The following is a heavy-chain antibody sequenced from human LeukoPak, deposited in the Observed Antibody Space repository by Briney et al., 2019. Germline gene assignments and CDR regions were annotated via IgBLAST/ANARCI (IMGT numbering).Heavy chain of an antibody. CDR1: GFTFSSYG. J-gene: IGHJ4*02. V-gene: IGHV3-30*18. CDR3: AKDRGHLEYYFDY. CDR2: ISYDGSNK. Sequence: PGRSLRLSCAASGFTFSSYGMHWVRQAPGKGLEWVAVISYDGSNKYYADSVKGRFTISRDNSKNTLYLQMNSLRAEDTAVYYCAKDRGHLEYYFDYWGQGTLVTVSS. D-gene: IGHD3-10*01.